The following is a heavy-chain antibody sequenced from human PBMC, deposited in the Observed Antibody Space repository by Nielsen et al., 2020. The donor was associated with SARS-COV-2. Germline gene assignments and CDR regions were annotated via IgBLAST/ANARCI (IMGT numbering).Heavy chain of an antibody. Sequence: SETLSLTCAVSGGSISISNWWSWVRPPPGTGLEWLGEIYYLGTTNYNPSLEGRVTISRDNAKNQFSLHLTSVTAADTAVYYCARVRVPAAYGAIDIWGQGTMVSVSS. D-gene: IGHD2-2*01. CDR3: ARVRVPAAYGAIDI. J-gene: IGHJ3*02. CDR2: IYYLGTT. V-gene: IGHV4-4*02. CDR1: GGSISISNW.